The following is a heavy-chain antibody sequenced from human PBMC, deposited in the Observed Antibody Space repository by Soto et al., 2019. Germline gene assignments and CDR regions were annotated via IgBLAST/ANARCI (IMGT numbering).Heavy chain of an antibody. V-gene: IGHV4-30-4*01. J-gene: IGHJ4*02. D-gene: IGHD5-18*01. CDR2: IYYSGST. CDR3: ARESMDTAYDY. CDR1: GGSISSGDYY. Sequence: SETLSLTCAVSGGSISSGDYYWSWIRQPPGKGLEWIGYIYYSGSTYYNPSLKSRVTISVDTSKNQFSLKLSSVTAADTAVYYCARESMDTAYDYWGQGTLVTVSS.